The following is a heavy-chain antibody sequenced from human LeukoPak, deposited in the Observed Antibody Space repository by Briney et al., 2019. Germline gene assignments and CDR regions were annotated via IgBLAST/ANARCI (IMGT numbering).Heavy chain of an antibody. CDR3: ARVRRGAYFDY. V-gene: IGHV3-48*03. J-gene: IGHJ4*02. Sequence: GGSLRLSCAASGFTFSSYEMNWVRQAPGKGLEWVSYISSSGSTVYYADSVKGRFTISRDNAKNSLYLQMNSLSAEDTAVYYCARVRRGAYFDYWGQGTLVTVSS. CDR2: ISSSGSTV. CDR1: GFTFSSYE.